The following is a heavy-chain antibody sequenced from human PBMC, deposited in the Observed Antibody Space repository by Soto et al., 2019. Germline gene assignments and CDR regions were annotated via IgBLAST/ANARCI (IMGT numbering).Heavy chain of an antibody. Sequence: LRLSCAASGFTFSSHWMHWVRQAPGKGLVWVSRTNTDGSTTNYADSVKGRFTISRDNSKNTLYLQMNSLRAEDTAVYYCAKDKWRYCSSTSCYFDYWGQGTRFTVSS. D-gene: IGHD2-2*01. CDR3: AKDKWRYCSSTSCYFDY. V-gene: IGHV3-74*01. J-gene: IGHJ4*02. CDR1: GFTFSSHW. CDR2: TNTDGSTT.